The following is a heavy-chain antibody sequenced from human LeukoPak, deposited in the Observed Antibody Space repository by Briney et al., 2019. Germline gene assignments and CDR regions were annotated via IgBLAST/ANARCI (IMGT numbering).Heavy chain of an antibody. CDR2: IKQDGSEK. J-gene: IGHJ4*02. CDR3: ARGRLTYYYDSSGYPFDY. Sequence: GGSLRLSCAASGFTFSSYWMSWVRQAPGKGLEWVANIKQDGSEKYYVDSVKGRFTISRDNAKNSLYLQMNSLRAEDTAVYYCARGRLTYYYDSSGYPFDYWGQGTLVTVSS. D-gene: IGHD3-22*01. CDR1: GFTFSSYW. V-gene: IGHV3-7*01.